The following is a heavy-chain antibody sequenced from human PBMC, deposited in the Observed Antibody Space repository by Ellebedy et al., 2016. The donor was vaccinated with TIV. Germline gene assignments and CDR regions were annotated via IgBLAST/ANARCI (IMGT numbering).Heavy chain of an antibody. J-gene: IGHJ4*02. CDR2: INQDVSEK. CDR3: TRRGSMFDH. V-gene: IGHV3-7*03. Sequence: GESLKISXAASGFNFSTYWMSWVRQAPGKGLEWVANINQDVSEKYYVDSVKGRFTISRDNARDSLYLQMNSLRAEDTAVYYCTRRGSMFDHWGQGTLVSVSS. CDR1: GFNFSTYW.